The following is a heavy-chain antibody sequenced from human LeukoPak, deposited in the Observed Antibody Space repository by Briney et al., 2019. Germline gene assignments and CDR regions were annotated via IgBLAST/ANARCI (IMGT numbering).Heavy chain of an antibody. D-gene: IGHD6-19*01. V-gene: IGHV4-38-2*02. CDR2: IYHSGST. CDR3: AIFAGEGAVAGTIPYWFDP. Sequence: PSETLSLTCTVSGYSISSGYYWGWIRQPPGKGLEWIGSIYHSGSTYYNPSLKSRVTISVDTSKNQFSLKLSSVTAADTAVYYCAIFAGEGAVAGTIPYWFDPWGQGTLVTVSS. CDR1: GYSISSGYY. J-gene: IGHJ5*02.